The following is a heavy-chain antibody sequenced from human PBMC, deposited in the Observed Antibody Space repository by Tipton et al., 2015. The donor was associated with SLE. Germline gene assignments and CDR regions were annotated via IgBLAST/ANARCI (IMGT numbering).Heavy chain of an antibody. Sequence: QVQLVQSGGGVVQPGRSLRLSCAASGFTFSSYAMHWVRQAPGKGLEWVAVISYDGSNKYYADSVKGRFTISRDNAKNSLSLQMNSLRAEDTGVYYCARETNYDHDYWGQGTLVTVSS. J-gene: IGHJ4*02. CDR2: ISYDGSNK. V-gene: IGHV3-30*04. CDR3: ARETNYDHDY. D-gene: IGHD3-3*01. CDR1: GFTFSSYA.